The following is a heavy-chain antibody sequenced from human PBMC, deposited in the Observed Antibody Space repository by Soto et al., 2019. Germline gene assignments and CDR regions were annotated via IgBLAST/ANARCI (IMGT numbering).Heavy chain of an antibody. V-gene: IGHV3-23*04. CDR2: ISGGGSST. J-gene: IGHJ4*02. CDR1: GFTFSLSA. D-gene: IGHD3-9*01. Sequence: EVQLVESGGGFVQPGESLRLSCAASGFTFSLSAMSWVRQAPGRGLEWVASISGGGSSTDYAEAVKGRFTISRDNYKNTVHLQMNSLIAADTAVYYCAKGPEYDICTCCDFWGQGALVTVSS. CDR3: AKGPEYDICTCCDF.